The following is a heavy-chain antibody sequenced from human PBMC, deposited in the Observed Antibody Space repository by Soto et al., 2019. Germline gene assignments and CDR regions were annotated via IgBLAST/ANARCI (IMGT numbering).Heavy chain of an antibody. CDR2: INHSGST. CDR1: GGSFSGYY. J-gene: IGHJ6*02. CDR3: ARGSCRGMDV. V-gene: IGHV4-34*01. Sequence: SETLSLTCAVYGGSFSGYYWSWIRQPPGKGLEWIGEINHSGSTNYNPSLKSRVTISVDTSKNQFSLKLSSVTAADTAVYYCARGSCRGMDVWGQGTTVTVSS.